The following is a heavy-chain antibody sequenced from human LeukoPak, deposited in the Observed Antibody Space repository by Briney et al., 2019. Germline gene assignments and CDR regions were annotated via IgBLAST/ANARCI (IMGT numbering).Heavy chain of an antibody. J-gene: IGHJ3*02. CDR2: ISYDGSNK. D-gene: IGHD3-3*01. V-gene: IGHV3-30-3*01. Sequence: PGRSLRLSCAASGFTFSSYAMHWVRQAPGKGLEWVAVISYDGSNKYYADSVKGRFTISRDNSKNTLYLQMNSLRAEDTAVYYCARVQYYDFWSGNNDAFDIWGQGTMVTVSS. CDR3: ARVQYYDFWSGNNDAFDI. CDR1: GFTFSSYA.